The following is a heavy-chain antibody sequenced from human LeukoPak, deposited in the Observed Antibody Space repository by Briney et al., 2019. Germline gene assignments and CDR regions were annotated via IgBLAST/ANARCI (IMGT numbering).Heavy chain of an antibody. CDR1: GFTFSSCA. Sequence: GGSLRLSCAASGFTFSSCAMSWVRQAPGKGLEWVSAISGSGGSTYYADSVKGRFTISRDNSKNTLYLQMNSLRAEDTAVYYCARVGITMIVEGKYWGYAFDIWGQGTMVTVSS. J-gene: IGHJ3*02. V-gene: IGHV3-23*01. D-gene: IGHD3-22*01. CDR2: ISGSGGST. CDR3: ARVGITMIVEGKYWGYAFDI.